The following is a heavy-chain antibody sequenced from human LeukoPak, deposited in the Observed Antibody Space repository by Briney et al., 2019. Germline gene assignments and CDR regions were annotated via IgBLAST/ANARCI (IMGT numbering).Heavy chain of an antibody. CDR2: IYSTGNI. D-gene: IGHD5-18*01. J-gene: IGHJ6*02. CDR3: ARGNVNTAWNYFGMDV. CDR1: GGSISSHF. Sequence: SETLSLTCTVSGGSISSHFWSWVRQPPGKGLELIAYIYSTGNINYNPSLKSRVSMSADTSKNQFSLNLNSVTAADTAVYYCARGNVNTAWNYFGMDVWGQGTTVTVSS. V-gene: IGHV4-59*11.